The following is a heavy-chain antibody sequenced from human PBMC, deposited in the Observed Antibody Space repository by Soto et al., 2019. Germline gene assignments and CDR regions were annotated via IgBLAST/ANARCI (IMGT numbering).Heavy chain of an antibody. D-gene: IGHD2-2*03. CDR2: IYYSGST. Sequence: SETLSLTCTVSGGSISSSSYYWGWIRQPPGKGLEWIGSIYYSGSTYYNPSLKSRVTISVDTSKNQFSLKLRSVTAADTAVYYCARHSAGGYCSSTSCYDNWFDPWGQGTLVTVSS. J-gene: IGHJ5*02. V-gene: IGHV4-39*01. CDR3: ARHSAGGYCSSTSCYDNWFDP. CDR1: GGSISSSSYY.